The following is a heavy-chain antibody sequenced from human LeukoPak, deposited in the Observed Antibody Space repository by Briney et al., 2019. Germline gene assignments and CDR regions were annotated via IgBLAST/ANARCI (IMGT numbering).Heavy chain of an antibody. CDR1: GGSISSGGYY. D-gene: IGHD6-13*01. CDR3: ARDLAAAGTSGMDV. CDR2: IYYSGST. Sequence: SQTLSLTCTVSGGSISSGGYYWSWIRQHPGKGLDWIGYIYYSGSTYYNSSLKSRVTISVDTSKNQFSLKLSSLTAEDTAVYYCARDLAAAGTSGMDVWGQGTTVTVSS. V-gene: IGHV4-31*03. J-gene: IGHJ6*02.